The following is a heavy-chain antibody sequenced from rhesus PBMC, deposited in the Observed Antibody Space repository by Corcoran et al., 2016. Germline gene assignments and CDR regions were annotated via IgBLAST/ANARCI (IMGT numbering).Heavy chain of an antibody. CDR1: GYTFTSYY. Sequence: QVQLVQSGAEIKQPGASVKLSCKASGYTFTSYYMHWVRQAPGQGLEWIGLISPYNGNKGHAKDFQGRVNITTDTSTSTGYMELSSLRSEDTAVYYCTRGIAAATCTFDYWGQGVLVTVSS. CDR3: TRGIAAATCTFDY. V-gene: IGHV1-1*01. CDR2: ISPYNGNK. J-gene: IGHJ4*01. D-gene: IGHD6-43*01.